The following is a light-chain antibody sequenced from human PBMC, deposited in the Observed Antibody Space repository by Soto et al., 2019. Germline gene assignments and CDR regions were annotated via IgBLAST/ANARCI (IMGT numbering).Light chain of an antibody. V-gene: IGKV3-20*01. CDR2: GVS. J-gene: IGKJ1*01. CDR1: QSVSNSH. Sequence: DTVLTQSPGTLSLSSGERATLSCRASQSVSNSHLAWHQQKPGQAPRLRIFGVSSRATGIPDRFSGSGSGTDFTLTISRLEPEDFAVYYCQQYGSSPLTFGQGTKVDIK. CDR3: QQYGSSPLT.